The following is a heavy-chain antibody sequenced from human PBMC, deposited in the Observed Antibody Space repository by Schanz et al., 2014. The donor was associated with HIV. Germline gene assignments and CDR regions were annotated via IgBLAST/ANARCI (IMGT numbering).Heavy chain of an antibody. CDR1: GFTFSTYA. J-gene: IGHJ4*02. V-gene: IGHV3-30-3*01. CDR2: ISYDGSNK. CDR3: ARGGSLSRYSTFDH. D-gene: IGHD3-10*01. Sequence: VKLSESGGGLVQPGGSLRLSCVASGFTFSTYAMSWVRQAPGKGLEWVAVISYDGSNKYYADSVKGRFTISRDNSKNTMYLQMNSLRTEDTAIYYCARGGSLSRYSTFDHWGQGTRVTVSS.